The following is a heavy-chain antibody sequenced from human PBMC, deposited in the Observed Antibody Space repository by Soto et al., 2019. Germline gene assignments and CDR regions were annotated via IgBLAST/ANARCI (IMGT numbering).Heavy chain of an antibody. D-gene: IGHD6-13*01. CDR2: INPNSGGT. Sequence: QVQLVQSGAEVKKPGASVKVSCKASGYTFTGYYMHWVRQAPGQGLEWMGWINPNSGGTNYAQKFQGWVTMTRDTSISTDDMELSRLRSDDTAVYYCARGYGIAAARYGMDVWGQGTTVTVSS. CDR3: ARGYGIAAARYGMDV. CDR1: GYTFTGYY. J-gene: IGHJ6*02. V-gene: IGHV1-2*04.